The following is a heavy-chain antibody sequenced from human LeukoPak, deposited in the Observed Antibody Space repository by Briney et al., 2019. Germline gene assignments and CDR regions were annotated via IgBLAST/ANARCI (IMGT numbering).Heavy chain of an antibody. Sequence: GASVKVSCKASGYTFTSYGISWVRQAPGQGLEWMGWISAYNGNTNYAQKLQGRVTMTTDTSTSTVYMELRSLRSDDTAVYYCARGPYFDSKGFYYYYYGMDVWGQGTTVTISS. J-gene: IGHJ6*02. CDR3: ARGPYFDSKGFYYYYYGMDV. V-gene: IGHV1-18*01. CDR1: GYTFTSYG. D-gene: IGHD3-9*01. CDR2: ISAYNGNT.